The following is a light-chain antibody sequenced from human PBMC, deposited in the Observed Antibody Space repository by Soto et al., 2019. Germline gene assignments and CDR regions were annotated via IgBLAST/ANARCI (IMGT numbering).Light chain of an antibody. CDR1: SNVVGGYDY. J-gene: IGLJ1*01. Sequence: SALTQPRSVSGSPGQSVTISCTGTSNVVGGYDYVSWYQQHPGKAPKLIIYDVSKRPSGVPDRFSGSKSGNTASLTISGLQAEDEADYYCCSYAGTYSYVFGTGTRVTVL. CDR2: DVS. V-gene: IGLV2-11*01. CDR3: CSYAGTYSYV.